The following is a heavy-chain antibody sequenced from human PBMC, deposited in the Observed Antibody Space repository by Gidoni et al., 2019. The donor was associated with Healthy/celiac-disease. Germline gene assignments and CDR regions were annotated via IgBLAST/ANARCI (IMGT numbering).Heavy chain of an antibody. J-gene: IGHJ5*02. V-gene: IGHV4-34*01. CDR3: ARASMDDYSNWFDP. Sequence: QVQLQQWGAGLLKPSETLSLTCAVYGGSFSGYYWIWIRQPPGKGLEWIGEINHSGSTNYNPSLKSRVTISVDTSKNQFSLKLSSVTAADTAVHYCARASMDDYSNWFDPWGQGTLVTVSS. CDR1: GGSFSGYY. CDR2: INHSGST. D-gene: IGHD4-4*01.